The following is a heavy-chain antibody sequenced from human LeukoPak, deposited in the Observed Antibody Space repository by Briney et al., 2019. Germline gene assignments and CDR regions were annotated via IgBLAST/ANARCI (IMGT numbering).Heavy chain of an antibody. CDR2: INPNSGGT. CDR1: GYTYTGYY. D-gene: IGHD3-3*01. Sequence: ASVKVSCKASGYTYTGYYMHWVRQAPGQGLEWMGRINPNSGGTNYAQKFQGRVTMTRDTSISTAYMELSRLRSDDTAVYYCARGGYDFVYYYYGMDVWGQGTTVTVSS. CDR3: ARGGYDFVYYYYGMDV. J-gene: IGHJ6*02. V-gene: IGHV1-2*06.